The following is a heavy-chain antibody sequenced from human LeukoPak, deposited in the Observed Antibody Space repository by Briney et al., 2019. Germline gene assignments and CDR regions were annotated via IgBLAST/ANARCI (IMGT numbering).Heavy chain of an antibody. CDR1: GYTFTSYG. CDR3: ARVSIAAAGLLNY. Sequence: GASVKVSCKASGYTFTSYGISWVRQAPGQGLEWMGWISAYNGNTNYAQKLQGRVTMTTDTSTSTVYMELRSLRSDDTAVYYCARVSIAAAGLLNYWGQGTLVTVSS. J-gene: IGHJ4*02. D-gene: IGHD6-13*01. V-gene: IGHV1-18*01. CDR2: ISAYNGNT.